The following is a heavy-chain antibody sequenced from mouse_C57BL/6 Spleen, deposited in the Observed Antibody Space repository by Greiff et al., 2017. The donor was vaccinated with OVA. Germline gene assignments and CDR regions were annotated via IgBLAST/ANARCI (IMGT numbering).Heavy chain of an antibody. Sequence: LVESGPELVKPGASVKISCKASGYTFTDYYINWVKQRPGQGLEWIGWIYPGSGNTKYNEKFKGKATLTVDTSSSTAYMQLSSLTSEDSAVYFCARSDTTVVAPYYFDYWGQGTTLTVSS. V-gene: IGHV1-84*01. J-gene: IGHJ2*01. CDR1: GYTFTDYY. CDR3: ARSDTTVVAPYYFDY. CDR2: IYPGSGNT. D-gene: IGHD1-1*01.